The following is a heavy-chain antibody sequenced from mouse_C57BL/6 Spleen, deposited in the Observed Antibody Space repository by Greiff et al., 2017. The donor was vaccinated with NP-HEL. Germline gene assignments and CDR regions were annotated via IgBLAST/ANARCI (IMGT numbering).Heavy chain of an antibody. Sequence: QVQLQQSGPELVKPGASVKISCTASGYAFSSSWMNWVKQRPGKGLEWIGRIYPGDGDTNYNGKFKGKATLTADKSSSTAYMQLSSLTSEDSAVYFCTQLGLFAYWGQGTLVTVSA. CDR3: TQLGLFAY. V-gene: IGHV1-82*01. D-gene: IGHD4-1*02. J-gene: IGHJ3*01. CDR1: GYAFSSSW. CDR2: IYPGDGDT.